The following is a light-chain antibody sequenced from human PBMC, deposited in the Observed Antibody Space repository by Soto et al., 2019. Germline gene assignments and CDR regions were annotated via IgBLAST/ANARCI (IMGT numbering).Light chain of an antibody. CDR1: QSVLYRSNNKNY. J-gene: IGKJ1*01. CDR3: QQYYSTPPT. CDR2: WAS. V-gene: IGKV4-1*01. Sequence: DIVLTQSPDSLAVSLGERATINCKSSQSVLYRSNNKNYLAWYQQKPGQPPKLLIYWASTRESGVPDRFSGSGSVTDFTLTISSLQAEDVAVYYCQQYYSTPPTFGQGTKVEI.